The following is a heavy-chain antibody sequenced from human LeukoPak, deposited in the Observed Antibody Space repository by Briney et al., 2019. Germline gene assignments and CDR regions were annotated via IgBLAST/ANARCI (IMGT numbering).Heavy chain of an antibody. Sequence: GGSLRLSCAASGFTFNNYGMHWVRQAPGKGLEWVAVISYDGSNKYYADSVKGRFTISRDNSKNTLSPQMNSLRVEDTALYYCAKDLGALTYGEGFWGQGTLVTVSS. J-gene: IGHJ4*02. CDR2: ISYDGSNK. D-gene: IGHD3-16*01. V-gene: IGHV3-30*18. CDR1: GFTFNNYG. CDR3: AKDLGALTYGEGF.